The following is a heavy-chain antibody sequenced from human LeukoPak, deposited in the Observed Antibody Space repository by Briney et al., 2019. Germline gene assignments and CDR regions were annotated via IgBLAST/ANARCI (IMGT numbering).Heavy chain of an antibody. V-gene: IGHV1-18*01. CDR3: ARYSGSYLFDY. Sequence: ASVNVSCKASGYTFTIYGISWVRQAPGQGLEWMGWISAYNGNTNYAQKLQGRVTMTTDTSTSTAYMELRSLRADDTAVYYCARYSGSYLFDYWGQGTLVTVSS. J-gene: IGHJ4*02. CDR1: GYTFTIYG. CDR2: ISAYNGNT. D-gene: IGHD1-26*01.